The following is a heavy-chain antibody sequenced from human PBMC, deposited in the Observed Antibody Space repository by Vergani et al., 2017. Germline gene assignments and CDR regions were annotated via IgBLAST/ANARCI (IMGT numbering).Heavy chain of an antibody. D-gene: IGHD3-9*01. CDR2: INHSGST. Sequence: QVQLQQWGAGLLKPSETLSLTCAVYGGSFSGYSWSWIRQPPGKGLEWIGEINHSGSTNYNPSLKSRVTISVDTSKNQFSLKLSSVTAADTAVYYCARLRYFAKQGYDYWGQGTLVTVSS. J-gene: IGHJ4*02. CDR1: GGSFSGYS. V-gene: IGHV4-34*01. CDR3: ARLRYFAKQGYDY.